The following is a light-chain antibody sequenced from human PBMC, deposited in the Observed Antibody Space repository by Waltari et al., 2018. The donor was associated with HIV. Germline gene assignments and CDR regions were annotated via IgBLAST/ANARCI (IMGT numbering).Light chain of an antibody. CDR1: QSVSSY. CDR3: QQRSNWPRK. V-gene: IGKV3-11*01. CDR2: DAS. J-gene: IGKJ1*01. Sequence: ELVFTPSPATLSLSPGERATLSCRASQSVSSYLDWYRQKPGQAPRLLIYDASNRATGIPARFSGSGSGSDFTLTISSLEPEDFAVYYCQQRSNWPRKFGQGTKVEIK.